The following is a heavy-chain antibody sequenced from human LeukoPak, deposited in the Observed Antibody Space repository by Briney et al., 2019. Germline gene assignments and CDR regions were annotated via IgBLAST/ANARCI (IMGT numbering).Heavy chain of an antibody. V-gene: IGHV3-21*01. CDR1: GFTFSSYS. CDR2: ISSSSSYI. Sequence: GGSLRLSCAASGFTFSSYSMNWVRQAPGKGLEWVSSISSSSSYIYYADSVKGRFTISRDNAKNSLYLQMNSLRAEDTAVYYCARGGAAITSAFDIWGQGTMVTDSS. J-gene: IGHJ3*02. D-gene: IGHD2-2*01. CDR3: ARGGAAITSAFDI.